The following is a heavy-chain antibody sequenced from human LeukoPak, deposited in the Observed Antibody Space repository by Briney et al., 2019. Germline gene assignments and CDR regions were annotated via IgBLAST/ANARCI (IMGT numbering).Heavy chain of an antibody. Sequence: SETLSLTCAVYGGSFSGYYWSWIRQPPGKGLEWIGEINHSGSTNYNPSLKSRVTISVDTSKNQFSLKLSSVTAADTAVYYCARGGYYYYYFDYWGQGTLVTVSS. V-gene: IGHV4-34*01. J-gene: IGHJ4*02. CDR1: GGSFSGYY. CDR2: INHSGST. CDR3: ARGGYYYYYFDY. D-gene: IGHD3-22*01.